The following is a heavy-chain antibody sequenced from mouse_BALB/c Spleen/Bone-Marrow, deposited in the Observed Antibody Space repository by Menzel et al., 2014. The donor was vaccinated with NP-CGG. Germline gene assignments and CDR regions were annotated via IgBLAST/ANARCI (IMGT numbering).Heavy chain of an antibody. J-gene: IGHJ4*01. CDR2: ISSGGGST. CDR1: GFASSSYD. D-gene: IGHD1-1*01. CDR3: ARPLYYYGSSPFYAMDY. V-gene: IGHV5-12-1*01. Sequence: EVKLMESGGGLVKPGGSLKLSCAASGFASSSYDMSWVRQTPEKRLEWVAYISSGGGSTYYPDTVKGRFTISRDNAKKPLYLQMSKLKSEDTAMYYCARPLYYYGSSPFYAMDYWGQGTSVTVSS.